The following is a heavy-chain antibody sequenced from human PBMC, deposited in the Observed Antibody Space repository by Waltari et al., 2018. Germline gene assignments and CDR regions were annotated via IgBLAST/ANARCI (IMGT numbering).Heavy chain of an antibody. J-gene: IGHJ4*02. Sequence: EVQLLESGGGLVQPGGSLRLSCVVSGLTFSTSAMSWVRQAPGKGLEWVSSISISGGKMYYGDSVRGRLTISRDNSKNALYLQMNSLRAEDTAVYYCAKEIRPNDYWGQGTLVTVSS. CDR3: AKEIRPNDY. CDR2: ISISGGKM. V-gene: IGHV3-23*01. CDR1: GLTFSTSA.